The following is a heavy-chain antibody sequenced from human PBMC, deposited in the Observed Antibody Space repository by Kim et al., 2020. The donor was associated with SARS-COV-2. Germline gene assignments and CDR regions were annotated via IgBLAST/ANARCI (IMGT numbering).Heavy chain of an antibody. V-gene: IGHV1-2*06. J-gene: IGHJ6*03. D-gene: IGHD2-2*01. CDR1: GYTFTGYY. CDR2: INPNSGGT. Sequence: ASVKVSCKASGYTFTGYYMHWVRQVPGQGLEWMGRINPNSGGTNYAQKFQGRVTMTRDTSISTAYMELSRLRSDDTAVYYCARDHRGIVVVPAAIDTVYYYYYMDVWGKGTTVTVSS. CDR3: ARDHRGIVVVPAAIDTVYYYYYMDV.